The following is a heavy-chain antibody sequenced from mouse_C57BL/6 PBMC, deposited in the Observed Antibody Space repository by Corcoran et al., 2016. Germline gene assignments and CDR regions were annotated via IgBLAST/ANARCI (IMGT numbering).Heavy chain of an antibody. CDR1: GYTFTTYG. CDR2: INTYSGVP. J-gene: IGHJ2*01. CDR3: ATTAQATGY. V-gene: IGHV9-3*01. Sequence: QIQLVQSGPELKKPGETVKISCKASGYTFTTYGMSWVKQAPGKGLKWMGWINTYSGVPTYADDFKGRFAFSLETSASTAYLQINNLKNEDTATYFCATTAQATGYWGQGTTLTVSS. D-gene: IGHD3-2*02.